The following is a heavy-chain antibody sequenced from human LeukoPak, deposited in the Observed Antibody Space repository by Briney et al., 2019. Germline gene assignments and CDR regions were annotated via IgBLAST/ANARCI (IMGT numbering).Heavy chain of an antibody. J-gene: IGHJ4*02. V-gene: IGHV4-34*01. CDR3: ARGMGGGNKDY. D-gene: IGHD4-23*01. CDR1: GGSFNHYY. CDR2: INHSGSA. Sequence: SETLSLTCAVYGGSFNHYYWSWIRQPPGKGLEWIGEINHSGSAKSNPSLKSRVILSVDTSKNQFSLKLSSVTAADTAVYYCARGMGGGNKDYWGQGTLVTVSS.